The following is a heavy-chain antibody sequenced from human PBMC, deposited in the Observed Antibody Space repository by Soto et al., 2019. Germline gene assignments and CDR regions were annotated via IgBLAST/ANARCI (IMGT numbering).Heavy chain of an antibody. D-gene: IGHD4-17*01. J-gene: IGHJ6*02. CDR1: GFTFSSYS. V-gene: IGHV3-21*01. CDR2: ISSSSSYI. Sequence: LRLSCAASGFTFSSYSMNWVRQAPGKGLEWVSSISSSSSYIYYADSVEGRFTISRDNAKNSLYLQMNSLRAEDTAVYYCARVGRWATYYYYGMDVWGQGTTVTVSS. CDR3: ARVGRWATYYYYGMDV.